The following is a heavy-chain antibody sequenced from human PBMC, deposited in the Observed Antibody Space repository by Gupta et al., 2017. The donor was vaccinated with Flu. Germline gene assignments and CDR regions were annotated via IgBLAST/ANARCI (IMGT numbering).Heavy chain of an antibody. V-gene: IGHV1-18*01. Sequence: GISWGRQAPGQGLEWMGWISGYNGNTNYAQKLQGRVTMTTDTSTSTAYMDLRSLRSDDTAVYYCARDPGAAAGLDYWGQGTLVTVS. J-gene: IGHJ4*02. CDR1: G. CDR3: ARDPGAAAGLDY. CDR2: ISGYNGNT. D-gene: IGHD6-13*01.